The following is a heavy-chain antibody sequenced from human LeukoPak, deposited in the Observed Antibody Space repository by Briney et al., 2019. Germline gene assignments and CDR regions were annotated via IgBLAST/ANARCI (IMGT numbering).Heavy chain of an antibody. CDR2: IYDSGTS. V-gene: IGHV4-59*01. J-gene: IGHJ4*02. D-gene: IGHD6-19*01. CDR1: GGSISNYF. CDR3: ARSNGWYSFDY. Sequence: SETLSLTCTVSGGSISNYFWSWIRQPPGKGLEWVAYIYDSGTSNYNPSLKSRVTISVDTSKNQFSLSLSSVTAADTAVYYRARSNGWYSFDYWGQGTLVTVSS.